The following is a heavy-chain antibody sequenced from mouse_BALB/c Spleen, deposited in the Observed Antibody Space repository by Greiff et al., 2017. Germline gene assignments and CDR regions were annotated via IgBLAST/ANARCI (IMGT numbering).Heavy chain of an antibody. D-gene: IGHD3-2*01. CDR1: GFNIKDTY. CDR2: IDPANGNT. Sequence: EVKLQQSGAELVKPGASVKLSCTASGFNIKDTYMHWVKQRPEQGLEWIGRIDPANGNTKYDPKFQGKATITADTSSNTAYLQLSSLTSEDTAVYYCARDSSGSPFGYWGQGTTLTVSS. CDR3: ARDSSGSPFGY. J-gene: IGHJ2*01. V-gene: IGHV14-3*02.